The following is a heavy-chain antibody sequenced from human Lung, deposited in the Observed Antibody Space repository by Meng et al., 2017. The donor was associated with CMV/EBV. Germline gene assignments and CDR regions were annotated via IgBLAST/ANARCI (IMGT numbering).Heavy chain of an antibody. Sequence: SXKISXAASGFTFNGYAMHWVRQAPGKGLEWVAVISDDGTSKYYAESVKGRFTISRDNSKNTLYLQMNSLRGEDTTVYYCARQYQLRGHYYYYGLDVWGQGTTVTVSS. D-gene: IGHD4-11*01. V-gene: IGHV3-30-3*01. CDR2: ISDDGTSK. J-gene: IGHJ6*02. CDR3: ARQYQLRGHYYYYGLDV. CDR1: GFTFNGYA.